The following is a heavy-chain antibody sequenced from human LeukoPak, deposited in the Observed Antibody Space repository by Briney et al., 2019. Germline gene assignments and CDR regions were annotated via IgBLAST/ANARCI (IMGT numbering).Heavy chain of an antibody. J-gene: IGHJ4*02. CDR3: ASVSSGYYFDY. CDR1: GFTFSDYY. D-gene: IGHD3-22*01. CDR2: ISSSSSYT. Sequence: PGGSLRLSCAASGFTFSDYYMSWIRQAPGKGLEWASYISSSSSYTNYADSVKGRFTVSRDNAKNSLYLQMNSLRAEDTAVYYCASVSSGYYFDYWGQGTLVTVSS. V-gene: IGHV3-11*03.